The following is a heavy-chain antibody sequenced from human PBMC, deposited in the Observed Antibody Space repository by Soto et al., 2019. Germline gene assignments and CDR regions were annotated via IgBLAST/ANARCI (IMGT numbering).Heavy chain of an antibody. CDR2: ISSSGGII. CDR3: ARDLGYYASDGYFDY. V-gene: IGHV3-11*01. J-gene: IGHJ4*02. CDR1: GFTFSDYY. Sequence: GESLKISCAASGFTFSDYYMSWMRQAPGKGLEWVSYISSSGGIIYYADSVKGRFTISRDNAKNSLYLQMNSLRAEDTAVYYCARDLGYYASDGYFDYWGQGTLVTVSS. D-gene: IGHD3-22*01.